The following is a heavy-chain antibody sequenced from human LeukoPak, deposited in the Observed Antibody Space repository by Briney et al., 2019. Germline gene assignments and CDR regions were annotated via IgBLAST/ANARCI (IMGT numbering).Heavy chain of an antibody. CDR2: IYYSGST. J-gene: IGHJ4*02. V-gene: IGHV4-59*08. Sequence: SETPSLTCTVSGGSISSYYWSWIRQPPGKGLEWIGYIYYSGSTNYNPSLKSRVTISVDTSKNQFSLKLSSVTAADTAVYYCARGKKTVNLDYWGQGTLVTVSS. D-gene: IGHD4-11*01. CDR3: ARGKKTVNLDY. CDR1: GGSISSYY.